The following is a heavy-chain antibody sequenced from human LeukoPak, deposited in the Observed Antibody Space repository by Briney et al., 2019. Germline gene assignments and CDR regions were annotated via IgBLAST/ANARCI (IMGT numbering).Heavy chain of an antibody. CDR1: GFTFSSYW. J-gene: IGHJ4*02. V-gene: IGHV3-7*05. CDR2: IKQDGSEK. D-gene: IGHD6-13*01. CDR3: ARRGTSSSWAHFDY. Sequence: GGSLRLSCAASGFTFSSYWMTWVRQAPGKGLEWVAKIKQDGSEKYYVDSVKGRFTISRDNAKNSLYLQMNSLGAEDTTVYYCARRGTSSSWAHFDYWGQGTLVTVSS.